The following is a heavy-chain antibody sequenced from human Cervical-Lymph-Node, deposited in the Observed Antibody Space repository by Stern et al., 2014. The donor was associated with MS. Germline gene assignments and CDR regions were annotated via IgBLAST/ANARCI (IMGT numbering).Heavy chain of an antibody. CDR3: AKHACTGAACPFDL. CDR1: GDSISSYTHY. J-gene: IGHJ4*02. Sequence: QVQLQESGPGLVKPSETLSLTCAVSGDSISSYTHYWAWIRQPPGKGLEWIGSVYYSGATYYNPSLKSPSTISVDTSKNPFPLGLNSVTAADTAVYYCAKHACTGAACPFDLWGQGTLVTVSS. V-gene: IGHV4-39*01. CDR2: VYYSGAT. D-gene: IGHD2-8*02.